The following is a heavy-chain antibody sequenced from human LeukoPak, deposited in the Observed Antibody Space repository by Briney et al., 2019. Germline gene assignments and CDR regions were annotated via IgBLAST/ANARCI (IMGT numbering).Heavy chain of an antibody. J-gene: IGHJ6*02. CDR3: ARDRRGESHYYYGMDV. D-gene: IGHD4-17*01. CDR1: GFTFSSYA. CDR2: ISYDGSNK. Sequence: PGGSLRLSCAASGFTFSSYAMHWVRQAPGKGLEWVAVISYDGSNKYYADSVKGRFTISRDNSKNTLYLQMNSLRAEDTAVYYCARDRRGESHYYYGMDVWGQGTTVIVSS. V-gene: IGHV3-30-3*01.